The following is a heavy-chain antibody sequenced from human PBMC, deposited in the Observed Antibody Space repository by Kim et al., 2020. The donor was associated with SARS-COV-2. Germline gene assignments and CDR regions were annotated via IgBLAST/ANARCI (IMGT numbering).Heavy chain of an antibody. CDR2: IIPIFGTA. CDR1: GGTFSSYA. Sequence: SVKVSCKASGGTFSSYAISWVRQAPGQGLEWMGGIIPIFGTANYAQKFQGRVTITADESTSTAYMELSSLRSEDTAVYYCARDPDPYYYDSSGYYYNYFDYWGQGTLVTVSS. CDR3: ARDPDPYYYDSSGYYYNYFDY. J-gene: IGHJ4*02. V-gene: IGHV1-69*13. D-gene: IGHD3-22*01.